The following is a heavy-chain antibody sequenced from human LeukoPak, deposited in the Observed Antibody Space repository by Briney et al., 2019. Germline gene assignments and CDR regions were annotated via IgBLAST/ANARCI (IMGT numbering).Heavy chain of an antibody. CDR1: GGSITTSSYY. CDR2: IYYSGST. V-gene: IGHV4-39*01. CDR3: ARQFYHDSSGADY. J-gene: IGHJ4*02. Sequence: SETLSLTCTVSGGSITTSSYYWGWIRQPPGKGLEWIGIIYYSGSTYYNPSLKGRVTISVDTSKNQFSLKLSSVTAADTAMYYCARQFYHDSSGADYWGQGALVTVSS. D-gene: IGHD3-22*01.